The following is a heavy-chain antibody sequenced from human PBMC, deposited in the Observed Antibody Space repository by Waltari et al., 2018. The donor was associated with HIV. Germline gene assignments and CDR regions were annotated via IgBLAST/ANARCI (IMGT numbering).Heavy chain of an antibody. D-gene: IGHD3-16*01. V-gene: IGHV3-43*01. J-gene: IGHJ4*02. CDR1: GFTFDDYT. CDR3: AKDTGSWGGYFDY. Sequence: EVQLVESGGVVVQPGGSLRLSCAASGFTFDDYTMHWVREAPGKGLEWVALISWDGGSTYYADSVKARFTISRDNSKNSLYLQMNSLRTEDTALYYCAKDTGSWGGYFDYWGQGTLVTVSS. CDR2: ISWDGGST.